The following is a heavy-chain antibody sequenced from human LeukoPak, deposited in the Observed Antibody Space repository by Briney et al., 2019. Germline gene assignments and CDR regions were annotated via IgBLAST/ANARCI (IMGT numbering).Heavy chain of an antibody. CDR1: GFTFSSYA. D-gene: IGHD2-2*01. CDR3: ARDGSFTTAAPDY. Sequence: GRSLRLSCAASGFTFSSYAMHWVRQAPGKGLEWVAVISYDGSNKYYADSVKGRFTISRDNSKNTLYLQMNSLRAEDTAVYYCARDGSFTTAAPDYWGQGTLVTVSS. J-gene: IGHJ4*02. V-gene: IGHV3-30*04. CDR2: ISYDGSNK.